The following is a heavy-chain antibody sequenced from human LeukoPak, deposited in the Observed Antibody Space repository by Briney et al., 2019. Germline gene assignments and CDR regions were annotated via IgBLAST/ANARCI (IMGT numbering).Heavy chain of an antibody. CDR1: GFTLSSYG. Sequence: PGGSLRLSCAASGFTLSSYGMHWVRQAPGKGLEWVAFIRYDGSNKYYADSVKGRFTISRDNSKNTLYLQMNSLRAEDTAVYYCAKVLYSSGVTHYYYYMDAWGKGTTVTVSS. V-gene: IGHV3-30*02. CDR2: IRYDGSNK. CDR3: AKVLYSSGVTHYYYYMDA. D-gene: IGHD6-19*01. J-gene: IGHJ6*03.